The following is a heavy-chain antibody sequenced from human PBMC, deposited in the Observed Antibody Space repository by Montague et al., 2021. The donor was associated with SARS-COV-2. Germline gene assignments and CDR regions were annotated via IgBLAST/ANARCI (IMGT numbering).Heavy chain of an antibody. Sequence: SLRLSCAASGFTFSSYRMNWVRQAPGKGLECVSSISSSSSYIYYADSVKGRFTISRDNAKNSLYLQMNSLRAEDTAVYYCASLTTDTLYYYYGMDVWGQGTTVTVSS. CDR3: ASLTTDTLYYYYGMDV. J-gene: IGHJ6*02. CDR1: GFTFSSYR. V-gene: IGHV3-21*01. D-gene: IGHD1-14*01. CDR2: ISSSSSYI.